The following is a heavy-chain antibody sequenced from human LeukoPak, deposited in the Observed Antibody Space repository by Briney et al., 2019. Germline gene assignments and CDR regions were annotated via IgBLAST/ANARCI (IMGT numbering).Heavy chain of an antibody. Sequence: SETLSLTCTVSGGSISGSSYYWGWIRQPPGKGLEWIGSIYYSGSTYYNPSLKSRVTISVDTSKNQFSLKLTSVTAADTAVYYCARVPFWSGYPGYYYGMDVWGQGTTATVSS. CDR3: ARVPFWSGYPGYYYGMDV. D-gene: IGHD3-3*01. J-gene: IGHJ6*02. CDR1: GGSISGSSYY. CDR2: IYYSGST. V-gene: IGHV4-39*01.